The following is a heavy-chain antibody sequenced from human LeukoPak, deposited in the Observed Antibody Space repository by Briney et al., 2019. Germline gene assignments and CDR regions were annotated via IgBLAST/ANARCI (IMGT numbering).Heavy chain of an antibody. CDR1: GGSISSGGYS. V-gene: IGHV4-30-2*01. CDR2: NYHSGST. D-gene: IGHD1-14*01. J-gene: IGHJ4*02. CDR3: ATHRSQGHYFDY. Sequence: SETLSLTCAVSGGSISSGGYSWSWIRQPPGKGLEWIGYNYHSGSTYYNPSLKSRVTISVDRSKNQFSLKLSSVTAADTGVYYCATHRSQGHYFDYWGQGTLVTVSS.